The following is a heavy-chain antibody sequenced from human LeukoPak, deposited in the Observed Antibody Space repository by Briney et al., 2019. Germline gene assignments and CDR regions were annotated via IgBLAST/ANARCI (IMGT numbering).Heavy chain of an antibody. CDR2: IYYSGST. CDR1: GVSISSYY. D-gene: IGHD6-13*01. Sequence: SETLSLTCTVSGVSISSYYWIWLRQPPGKGLEWIGYIYYSGSTNYNPSLKRRVTISVDTSKNQFSLKLSSVTAADTAVYYCARAGSYSSSWYGGGYYYYGMDVWGQGTTVTVSS. V-gene: IGHV4-59*01. CDR3: ARAGSYSSSWYGGGYYYYGMDV. J-gene: IGHJ6*02.